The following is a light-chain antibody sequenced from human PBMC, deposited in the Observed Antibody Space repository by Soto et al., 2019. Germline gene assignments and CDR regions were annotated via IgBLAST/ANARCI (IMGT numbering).Light chain of an antibody. CDR1: QSISSW. J-gene: IGKJ2*03. CDR2: KAS. Sequence: DIQMTQSPSILSASVGDRVTITCRASQSISSWLAWYQQKPGRAPKLLIYKASSSEGGVPSRFSGSGSGTEFTLTISSLQPDDYATYYCQQYKPYPYSFGPGTNLEIK. V-gene: IGKV1-5*03. CDR3: QQYKPYPYS.